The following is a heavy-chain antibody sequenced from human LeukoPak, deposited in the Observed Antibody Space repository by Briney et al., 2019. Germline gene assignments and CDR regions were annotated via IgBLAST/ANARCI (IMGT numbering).Heavy chain of an antibody. CDR1: GFTFSHYG. Sequence: GGSLRLSCAASGFTFSHYGVHWVRQAPGKGLEWVAFIQNDGNAKYYADSVKGRFTISRDNSKNTLYLQMNSLRAEDTAVYYCARDHYDILTGYYAYWGQGTLVTVSS. CDR3: ARDHYDILTGYYAY. V-gene: IGHV3-30*02. J-gene: IGHJ4*02. D-gene: IGHD3-9*01. CDR2: IQNDGNAK.